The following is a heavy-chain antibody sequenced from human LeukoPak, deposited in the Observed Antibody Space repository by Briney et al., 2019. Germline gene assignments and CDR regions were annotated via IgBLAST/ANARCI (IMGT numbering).Heavy chain of an antibody. Sequence: SETLSLTCTVSGGSINNYYWSWIRQPPGKGLEWIGYIYYRGSTNYNPSLKSRVTFSVDTSKNQFSLKLNSVTAADTAVCYCARGGDYGDLRYFDYWGQGTLVTVSS. J-gene: IGHJ4*02. CDR3: ARGGDYGDLRYFDY. D-gene: IGHD4-17*01. CDR2: IYYRGST. CDR1: GGSINNYY. V-gene: IGHV4-59*01.